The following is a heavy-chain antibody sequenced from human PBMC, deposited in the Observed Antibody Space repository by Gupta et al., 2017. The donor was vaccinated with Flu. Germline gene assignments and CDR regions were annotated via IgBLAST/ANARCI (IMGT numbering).Heavy chain of an antibody. Sequence: EVQLVESGGDLVQPGGSLRLTCVTSGFTFSAYEMNWVRQAPGKGLEWISNIGSSGNSIYYADSERGRFTISRDNAKNSLFLQMNSLRADDTGVYYCVRRHFSGSGSDHCGRGTLVTVSS. D-gene: IGHD3-10*01. CDR1: GFTFSAYE. J-gene: IGHJ1*01. V-gene: IGHV3-48*03. CDR3: VRRHFSGSGSDH. CDR2: IGSSGNSI.